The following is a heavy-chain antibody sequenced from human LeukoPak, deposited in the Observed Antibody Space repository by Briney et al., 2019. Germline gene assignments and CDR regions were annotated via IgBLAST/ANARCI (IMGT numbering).Heavy chain of an antibody. Sequence: ASVKVSCKTSGYTFTAYNMHWVRQAPGQGLEWMGWINPNSGDTTYAQKFQDRVTMTRETSISTAYMELSGLRSDDTAVYYCAPATMTFDYWGQGTLVTVSS. CDR1: GYTFTAYN. J-gene: IGHJ4*02. CDR2: INPNSGDT. D-gene: IGHD5-24*01. CDR3: APATMTFDY. V-gene: IGHV1-2*02.